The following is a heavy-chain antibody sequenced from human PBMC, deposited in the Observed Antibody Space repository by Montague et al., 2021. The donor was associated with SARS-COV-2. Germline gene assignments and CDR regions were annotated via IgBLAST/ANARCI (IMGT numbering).Heavy chain of an antibody. J-gene: IGHJ4*02. Sequence: SETLSLTCTVYGGSLSGYYWSWIRQPPGKGLEWLGEINNSRSTNYNPSLESRVIISVDTSKNQFSLNLSSVIAAYTAVYYCARGPPFDSSGYYWKDWGQGTLVTVSS. V-gene: IGHV4-34*01. CDR1: GGSLSGYY. CDR2: INNSRST. CDR3: ARGPPFDSSGYYWKD. D-gene: IGHD3-22*01.